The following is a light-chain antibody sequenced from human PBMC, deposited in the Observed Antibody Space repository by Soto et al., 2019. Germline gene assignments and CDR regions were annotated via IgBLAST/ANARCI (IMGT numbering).Light chain of an antibody. J-gene: IGLJ2*01. CDR2: GNN. Sequence: QSVLTQPPSVSGAPGQRVTISCAGSSSNIGAGYGVHWYQQLPGTAPKLLIYGNNNRPSGVPDRFSGSKSGTSASLAITGLHAEDEADYYCQSFDSSLSGSVFGGGTKVTVL. CDR3: QSFDSSLSGSV. V-gene: IGLV1-40*01. CDR1: SSNIGAGYG.